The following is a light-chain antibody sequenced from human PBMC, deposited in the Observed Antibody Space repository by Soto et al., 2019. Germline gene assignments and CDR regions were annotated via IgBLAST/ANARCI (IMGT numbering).Light chain of an antibody. Sequence: EIVLTQSPGTLSLSPGERATLSCRASQSLTNNYFAWYQQKPGRALRLLIDGVSTRATDIPDRFSGSGSGTDFTLTISRLEPEDVAVYYCQQYEAVVTFGQGTKVEI. J-gene: IGKJ1*01. CDR1: QSLTNNY. V-gene: IGKV3-20*01. CDR3: QQYEAVVT. CDR2: GVS.